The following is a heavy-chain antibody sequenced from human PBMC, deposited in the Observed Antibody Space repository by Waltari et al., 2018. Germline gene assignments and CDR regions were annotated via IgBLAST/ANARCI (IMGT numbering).Heavy chain of an antibody. CDR2: IYTSGST. Sequence: QVQLQESGPGLVRPSETLSLTCTVSGGSMNGYYWSWIRQPAGKGLEWIGRIYTSGSTNYTPSVKSRLSMSVDTSKNQFSLKLTSVSAADTAVYYCAREGAAATDRWFDPWGQGTLVTVSS. CDR3: AREGAAATDRWFDP. D-gene: IGHD6-13*01. CDR1: GGSMNGYY. V-gene: IGHV4-4*07. J-gene: IGHJ5*02.